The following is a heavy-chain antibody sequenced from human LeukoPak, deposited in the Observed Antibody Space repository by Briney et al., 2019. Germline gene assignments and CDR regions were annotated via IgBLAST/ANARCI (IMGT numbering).Heavy chain of an antibody. CDR1: GYTSTSYY. V-gene: IGHV1-2*02. J-gene: IGHJ5*02. CDR3: AREAETTLNWFDP. Sequence: ASVKVSCKASGYTSTSYYMHWVRQAPGQGLEWMGWINPNSGGTKFAQKFQGRVTMTRDTSISTAYMELSRLRSDDTAVYYCAREAETTLNWFDPWGQGTLVTVSS. CDR2: INPNSGGT. D-gene: IGHD1-1*01.